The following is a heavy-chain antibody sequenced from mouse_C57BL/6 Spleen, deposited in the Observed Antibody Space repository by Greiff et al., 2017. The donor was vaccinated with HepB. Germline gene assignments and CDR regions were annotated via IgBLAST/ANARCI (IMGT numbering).Heavy chain of an antibody. Sequence: QVQLQQSGPELVKPGASVKISCKASGYAFSSSWMNWVKQRPGKGLEWIGRIYPGDGDTNYNGKFKGKATLTADKSSSTAYMQLSSLTSEDSAVYFCARSEERDYFDYWGQGTTLTVSS. V-gene: IGHV1-82*01. CDR2: IYPGDGDT. CDR1: GYAFSSSW. CDR3: ARSEERDYFDY. J-gene: IGHJ2*01.